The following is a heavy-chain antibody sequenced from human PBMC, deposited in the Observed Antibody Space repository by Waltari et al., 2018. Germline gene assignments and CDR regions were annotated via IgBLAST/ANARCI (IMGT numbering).Heavy chain of an antibody. CDR2: MFYSGTT. D-gene: IGHD1-26*01. V-gene: IGHV4-39*07. Sequence: HLQLQESGPRLVKPAETLSLTCTVSGDSVGSGPYFWAWIRQPPGKGLEWLGSMFYSGTTYHNSSLKSRVTISVDTSKNQVSLQLKSVTAADTAVYFCARDRSGTINSFDPWGRGTLVTVSS. CDR3: ARDRSGTINSFDP. CDR1: GDSVGSGPYF. J-gene: IGHJ5*02.